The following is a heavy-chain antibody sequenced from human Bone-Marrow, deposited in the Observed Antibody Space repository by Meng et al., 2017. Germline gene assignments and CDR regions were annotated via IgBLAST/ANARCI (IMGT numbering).Heavy chain of an antibody. CDR3: ARGRKFDSSGGGEGGWFDP. D-gene: IGHD6-19*01. V-gene: IGHV3-13*01. J-gene: IGHJ5*02. Sequence: GESLKISCAASGFTFSSYDMHWVRQATGKGLEWVSAIGTAGDTYYPGSVKGRFTISRENAKNSLYLQMNSLRAGDTAVYYCARGRKFDSSGGGEGGWFDPWVQGTLVTVS. CDR2: IGTAGDT. CDR1: GFTFSSYD.